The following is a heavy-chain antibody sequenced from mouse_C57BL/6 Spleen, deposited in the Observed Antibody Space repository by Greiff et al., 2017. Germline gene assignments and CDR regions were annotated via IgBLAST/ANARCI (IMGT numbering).Heavy chain of an antibody. CDR1: GYTFTSYW. D-gene: IGHD1-3*01. Sequence: QVQLKQPGAELVMPGASVKLSCKASGYTFTSYWMHWVKQRPGQGLEWIGEIDPSDSYTNYNQKFKGKSTLTVDKSSSTAYMQLSSLTSEDSAVYYCARRGVSGYAMDYWGQGTTVTVSS. CDR3: ARRGVSGYAMDY. CDR2: IDPSDSYT. V-gene: IGHV1-69*01. J-gene: IGHJ4*01.